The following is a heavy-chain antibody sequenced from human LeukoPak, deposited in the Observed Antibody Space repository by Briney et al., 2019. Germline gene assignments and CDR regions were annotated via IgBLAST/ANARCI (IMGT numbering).Heavy chain of an antibody. J-gene: IGHJ4*02. D-gene: IGHD4-17*01. CDR3: ARDWSMTTLDY. CDR1: GYTFIGYY. V-gene: IGHV1-2*06. Sequence: ASVKVSCKASGYTFIGYYMHWVRQAPGQGLEWMGRINPSSGGTDYAQKFQGRVTMTRDSSISIAYLEFSSLRSDDTAVYYCARDWSMTTLDYWGQGTLVTVSS. CDR2: INPSSGGT.